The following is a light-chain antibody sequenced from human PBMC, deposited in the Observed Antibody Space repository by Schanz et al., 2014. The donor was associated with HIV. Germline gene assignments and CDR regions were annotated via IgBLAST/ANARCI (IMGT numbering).Light chain of an antibody. CDR3: QSYDSGLRGWV. V-gene: IGLV2-14*01. CDR1: SSDVGGYNY. J-gene: IGLJ3*02. Sequence: QSALTQPASVSGSPGQSITISCTGTSSDVGGYNYVSWYQQHPGKAPKLMIYDVSNRPSGVSNRFSGSKSGNTASLTISGLQAEDEADYYCQSYDSGLRGWVFGGGTQLTVL. CDR2: DVS.